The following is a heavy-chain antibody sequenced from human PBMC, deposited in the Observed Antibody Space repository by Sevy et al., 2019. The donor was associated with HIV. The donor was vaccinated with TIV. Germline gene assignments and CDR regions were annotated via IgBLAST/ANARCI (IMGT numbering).Heavy chain of an antibody. CDR1: GGSIGSNSFY. D-gene: IGHD3-22*01. Sequence: SETLSLTCTVSGGSIGSNSFYWGWIRQPPGKELDWIGTVSYGGSTYYNPSLRSRVTISVDASKKQFSLKLSSVTAADTAVYYCARQKVRSAYYYDTSGRQGKADFDSWGQGTLVTVSS. CDR3: ARQKVRSAYYYDTSGRQGKADFDS. J-gene: IGHJ4*02. CDR2: VSYGGST. V-gene: IGHV4-39*01.